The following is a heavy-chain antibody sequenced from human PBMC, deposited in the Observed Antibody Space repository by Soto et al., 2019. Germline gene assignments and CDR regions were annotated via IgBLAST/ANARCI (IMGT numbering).Heavy chain of an antibody. V-gene: IGHV3-66*01. J-gene: IGHJ4*02. D-gene: IGHD3-3*01. Sequence: EEQLVESGGGLVQPGGSLRLSCAASGFTVSNNYMNWVRQAPGKGLEWVSLIYSGGDTSYADSVKGRFTISRDNSKNTLYRQMNSLRAEDTAVYYRARDPFGGGTPLGYWGQGTLVTVSS. CDR1: GFTVSNNY. CDR2: IYSGGDT. CDR3: ARDPFGGGTPLGY.